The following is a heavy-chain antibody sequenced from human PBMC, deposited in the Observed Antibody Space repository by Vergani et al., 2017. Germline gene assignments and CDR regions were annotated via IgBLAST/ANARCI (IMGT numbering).Heavy chain of an antibody. CDR2: IYYSGST. Sequence: QVQLQASGPGLVKPSETLSLTCTVPGGSISSYYWSWIRQPPGKGLEWIGYIYYSGSTKYNPALKSRVTISVYTSKNQFSLKLRSVTAADTAVYYRASGGYSSDLGLVDYWGQGTLVTVSS. CDR3: ASGGYSSDLGLVDY. V-gene: IGHV4-59*01. D-gene: IGHD5-18*01. CDR1: GGSISSYY. J-gene: IGHJ4*02.